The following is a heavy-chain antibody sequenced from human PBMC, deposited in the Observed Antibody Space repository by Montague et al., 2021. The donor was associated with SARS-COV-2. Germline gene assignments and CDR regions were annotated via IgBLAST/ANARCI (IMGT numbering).Heavy chain of an antibody. CDR3: ARGYYGDYGTYQHYYGMDV. J-gene: IGHJ6*02. CDR2: IFDNGHT. D-gene: IGHD4-17*01. CDR1: GGSISSHV. Sequence: SETLSLTCSVSGGSISSHVWSWIRQPPGKGLECIGNIFDNGHTNYIPSLKSRLTIPVETSKTQISLKLASVTAADTAVYYCARGYYGDYGTYQHYYGMDVWGQGTKVIVSS. V-gene: IGHV4-59*11.